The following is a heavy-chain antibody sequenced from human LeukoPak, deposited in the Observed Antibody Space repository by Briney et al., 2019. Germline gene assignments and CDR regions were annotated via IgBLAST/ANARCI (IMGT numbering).Heavy chain of an antibody. Sequence: PSETLSLTCTVSGGSISSHYWSWIRQPAGKGLEWIGRIYRTGSTSYNPSLKSRVTISVDTSKNQFSLKLSSVTAADTAVYYCARAPRVGATVWAFDIWGQGTMVTVSS. CDR1: GGSISSHY. V-gene: IGHV4-4*07. CDR2: IYRTGST. D-gene: IGHD1-26*01. CDR3: ARAPRVGATVWAFDI. J-gene: IGHJ3*02.